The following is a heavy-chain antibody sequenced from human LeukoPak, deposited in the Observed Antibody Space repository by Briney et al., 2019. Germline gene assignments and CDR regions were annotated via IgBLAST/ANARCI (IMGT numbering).Heavy chain of an antibody. D-gene: IGHD6-19*01. CDR1: GFTFSSYG. Sequence: GGSLRLSCAASGFTFSSYGMRWVRQAPGKGLEWVAVISYDGSNKYYADSVKGRFTISRDNSKNTLYLQMNSLRAEDTAVYYCAKDQGAVAWGLFDYWGQGTLVTVSS. CDR3: AKDQGAVAWGLFDY. V-gene: IGHV3-30*18. J-gene: IGHJ4*02. CDR2: ISYDGSNK.